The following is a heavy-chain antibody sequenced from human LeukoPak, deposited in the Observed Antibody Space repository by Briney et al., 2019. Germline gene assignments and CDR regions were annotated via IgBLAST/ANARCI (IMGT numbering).Heavy chain of an antibody. V-gene: IGHV3-7*01. Sequence: GGSLCLSCAASGFTFNTYWTSWVRQAPGRGLEWVANIGGDGSMTQYADSVRSRFTISRDNAKTSLYLQMSSLKADDSTVYYCARDERSGYYVFWGQGILVTVSS. CDR2: IGGDGSMT. J-gene: IGHJ4*02. CDR1: GFTFNTYW. D-gene: IGHD3-22*01. CDR3: ARDERSGYYVF.